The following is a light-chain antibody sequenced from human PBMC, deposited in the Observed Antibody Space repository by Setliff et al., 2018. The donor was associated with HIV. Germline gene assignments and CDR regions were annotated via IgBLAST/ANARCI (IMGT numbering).Light chain of an antibody. CDR1: NIGSKS. J-gene: IGLJ2*01. CDR3: QVWDSSSDHVV. Sequence: SYELAQPPSVSVAPGETARITCGGNNIGSKSVHWYQQKPGQAPVLVIYYDSDRPSGIPERFSGSNSGNTATLTISRVEVGDEADYYCQVWDSSSDHVVFGGGTKVTVL. V-gene: IGLV3-21*04. CDR2: YDS.